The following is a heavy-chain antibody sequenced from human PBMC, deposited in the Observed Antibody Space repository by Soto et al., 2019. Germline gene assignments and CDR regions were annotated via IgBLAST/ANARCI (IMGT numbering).Heavy chain of an antibody. CDR3: ARDQGVAAAGITWFDP. CDR1: GGSMNSYH. CDR2: IHSSGST. V-gene: IGHV4-4*07. J-gene: IGHJ5*02. D-gene: IGHD6-13*01. Sequence: SETLSLTCTVSGGSMNSYHWSWIRQPAGKGLEWIGHIHSSGSTNYNPSLKSRVTMSVDTSKNQFSLRLTSVTAADTAVYYCARDQGVAAAGITWFDPWGQGSLVTVSS.